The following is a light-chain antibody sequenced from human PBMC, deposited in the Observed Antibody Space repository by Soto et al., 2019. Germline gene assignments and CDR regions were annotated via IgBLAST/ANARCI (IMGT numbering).Light chain of an antibody. CDR2: DAS. CDR3: QQYNTYPLT. J-gene: IGKJ4*01. V-gene: IGKV1-5*01. Sequence: DIQMTQSPSTLSAPVGDRVTITCRASQSISSWLAWYQQKPGKVPKLLIYDASSLQSGVPSRFSGSGSGTEFTLTISSLQPDDIATYFCQQYNTYPLTFGGGTKVEI. CDR1: QSISSW.